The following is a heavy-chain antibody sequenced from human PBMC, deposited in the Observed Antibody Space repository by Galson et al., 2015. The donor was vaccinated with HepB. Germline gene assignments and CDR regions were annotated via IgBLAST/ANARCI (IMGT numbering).Heavy chain of an antibody. Sequence: SVKVSCKASGYTFTSYGISWVRQAPGQGLEWMGWISAYNGNTNYAQKLQGRVTMTTDTSTSTAYMELRSLRSDDTAVYYCARDRVTSSGSPEVIMWADYWGQGTLVTVSS. CDR1: GYTFTSYG. D-gene: IGHD6-19*01. V-gene: IGHV1-18*01. CDR2: ISAYNGNT. CDR3: ARDRVTSSGSPEVIMWADY. J-gene: IGHJ4*02.